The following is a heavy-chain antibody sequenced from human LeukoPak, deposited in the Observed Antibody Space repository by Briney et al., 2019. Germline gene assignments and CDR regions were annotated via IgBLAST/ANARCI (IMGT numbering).Heavy chain of an antibody. V-gene: IGHV3-23*01. J-gene: IGHJ3*02. Sequence: GGSLRLSCAASGFTFSSYGMSWVRQAPGKGLEWVSAISGSGGSTYYADSVKGRFTISRDNSKDTLYLQMNSLRAEDTAVYYCAKDRIAAAGTNAFDIWGQGTMVTVSS. CDR1: GFTFSSYG. CDR3: AKDRIAAAGTNAFDI. D-gene: IGHD6-13*01. CDR2: ISGSGGST.